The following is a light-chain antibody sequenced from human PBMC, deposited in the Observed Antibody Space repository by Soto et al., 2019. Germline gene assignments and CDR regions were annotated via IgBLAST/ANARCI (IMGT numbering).Light chain of an antibody. Sequence: QSVLTQPPSASGSPGQSVAISCTGTSSDVGGYNYVSWYQQHPGKAPKLMIYEVNKRPSGVPDRFSGSKSGNTASLTVSGLQAEDEADDYCSSYAGSSNVFGTGTKVTV. CDR2: EVN. CDR3: SSYAGSSNV. CDR1: SSDVGGYNY. V-gene: IGLV2-8*01. J-gene: IGLJ1*01.